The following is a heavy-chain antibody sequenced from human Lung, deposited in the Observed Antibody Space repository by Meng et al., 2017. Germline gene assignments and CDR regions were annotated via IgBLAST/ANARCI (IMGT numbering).Heavy chain of an antibody. CDR3: AKALGWGSSPDY. D-gene: IGHD2-21*01. V-gene: IGHV1-2*06. CDR1: GYTFTAYY. J-gene: IGHJ4*02. CDR2: INPNSGGT. Sequence: QVQLVQSGADVKKPGASVKVSCKASGYTFTAYYIHWVRQAPGQGLEWMGRINPNSGGTNFAQKFQGRAIMTRDTSISTAYMELSSLGFDDTAVYYCAKALGWGSSPDYWGQGILVTVSS.